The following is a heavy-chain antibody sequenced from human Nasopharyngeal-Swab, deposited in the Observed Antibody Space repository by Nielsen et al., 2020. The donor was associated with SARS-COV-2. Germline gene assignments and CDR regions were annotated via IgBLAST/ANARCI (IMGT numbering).Heavy chain of an antibody. CDR3: TKDAGGMDV. CDR2: ISSNGGST. CDR1: EFTFSSYA. V-gene: IGHV3-64*04. Sequence: GASLKISCSASEFTFSSYAMHWVRQAPGKGLEYVSAISSNGGSTYYADSVKGRFTISRDNSKNTLYLQMNSLRAEDTAVYYCTKDAGGMDVWGQGTTGTVSS. J-gene: IGHJ6*02.